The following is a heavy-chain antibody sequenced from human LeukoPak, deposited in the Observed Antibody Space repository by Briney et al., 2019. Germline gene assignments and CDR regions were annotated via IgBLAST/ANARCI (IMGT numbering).Heavy chain of an antibody. D-gene: IGHD3-22*01. J-gene: IGHJ4*02. CDR2: INPNSGGT. V-gene: IGHV1-2*02. CDR3: ASHFNYYDSNGYCSHFDY. Sequence: ASVKVSCKASGYTFTGYYMHWVRQAPGQGLEWMGWINPNSGGTNYAQKFQGRVTMTRDTSISTAYMELSRLRSDDTAVYYCASHFNYYDSNGYCSHFDYWGQGTLVTVSS. CDR1: GYTFTGYY.